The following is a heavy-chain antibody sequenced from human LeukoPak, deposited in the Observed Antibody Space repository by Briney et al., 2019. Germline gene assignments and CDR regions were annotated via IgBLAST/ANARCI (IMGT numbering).Heavy chain of an antibody. V-gene: IGHV3-64*01. CDR1: GFPFSSYA. CDR3: ARSSIVVVSILDY. J-gene: IGHJ4*02. Sequence: PGGSLRLSCAASGFPFSSYAMHWVRQAPGKGLEYVSAISSNGGSTYYANSVKGRFTISRDNSKNTLYLQMGSLRAEDMAVYYCARSSIVVVSILDYWGQGTLVTVSS. D-gene: IGHD2-2*01. CDR2: ISSNGGST.